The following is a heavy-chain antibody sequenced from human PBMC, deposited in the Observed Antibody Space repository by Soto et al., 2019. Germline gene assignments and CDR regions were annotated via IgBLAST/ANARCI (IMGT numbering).Heavy chain of an antibody. CDR1: GFTFSRYG. CDR3: ARDIGTNGHYLLDY. J-gene: IGHJ4*02. V-gene: IGHV3-33*01. D-gene: IGHD2-8*01. Sequence: QVQLVESGGGVVQPGRSLRLSCAASGFTFSRYGMHWVRQAPGKGLEWVAVIWYDGSIQYYGDYVEGRFIISRDDSKNALYLQMHGLRAEDTAIYYWARDIGTNGHYLLDYWGQGTLVTVSS. CDR2: IWYDGSIQ.